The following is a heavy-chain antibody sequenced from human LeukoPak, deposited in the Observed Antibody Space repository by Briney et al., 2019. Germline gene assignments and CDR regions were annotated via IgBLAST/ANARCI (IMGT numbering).Heavy chain of an antibody. V-gene: IGHV4-39*07. CDR2: INHSGST. CDR3: ARGEDTAMATLFDY. CDR1: GGSISSSSYY. Sequence: PSETLSLTCTVSGGSISSSSYYWGWIRQPPGKGLDWIGEINHSGSTNYNPSLKSRVTISVDTSKNQFSLKLSSVTAADTAVYYCARGEDTAMATLFDYWGQGTLVTVSS. J-gene: IGHJ4*02. D-gene: IGHD5-18*01.